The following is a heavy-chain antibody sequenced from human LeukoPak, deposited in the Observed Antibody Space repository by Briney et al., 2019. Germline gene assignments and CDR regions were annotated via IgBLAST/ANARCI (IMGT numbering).Heavy chain of an antibody. CDR1: GGSISSYY. J-gene: IGHJ4*02. CDR3: AGRRDGYNRY. Sequence: SETLSLTCTVSGGSISSYYWSWIRQPPGKGLEWIGYIYTSGSTNYNPSLKSRVTISVDTSKNQFSLKLSAVTAADTAVYYGAGRRDGYNRYWGQGTLVTVSS. V-gene: IGHV4-4*09. CDR2: IYTSGST. D-gene: IGHD5-24*01.